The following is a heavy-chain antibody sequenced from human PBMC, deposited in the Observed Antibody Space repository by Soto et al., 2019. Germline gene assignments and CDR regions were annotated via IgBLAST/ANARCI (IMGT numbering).Heavy chain of an antibody. D-gene: IGHD6-6*01. CDR2: IIPIFGTA. Sequence: ASVKVSCKASGGTFSSYAISWVRQAPGQGLEWMGGIIPIFGTANYAQKFQGRVTITADESTSTAYMELSSLRSEDTAVYYCARDLGGSSSDWFDPWGQGTLVTVSS. CDR1: GGTFSSYA. CDR3: ARDLGGSSSDWFDP. J-gene: IGHJ5*02. V-gene: IGHV1-69*13.